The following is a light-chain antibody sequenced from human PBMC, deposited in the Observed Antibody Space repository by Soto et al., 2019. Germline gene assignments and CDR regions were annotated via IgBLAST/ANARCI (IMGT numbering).Light chain of an antibody. CDR2: DAS. Sequence: DIQMTQSPSTLSVSVGDRVTITCRASQSISSWLAWYQQKPGKAPKLLIYDASSLESGVPSRFSGSGSGTEFTLTISSLQPDDFATYYCQQYKGTFGGGTKVDIK. V-gene: IGKV1-5*01. J-gene: IGKJ4*01. CDR1: QSISSW. CDR3: QQYKGT.